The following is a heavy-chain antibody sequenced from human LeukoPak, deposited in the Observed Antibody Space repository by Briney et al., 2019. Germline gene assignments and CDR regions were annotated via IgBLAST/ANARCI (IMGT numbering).Heavy chain of an antibody. CDR2: ISSSSSTI. D-gene: IGHD4-23*01. V-gene: IGHV3-48*01. J-gene: IGHJ4*02. Sequence: GGSLRLSCAASGFTFSSYSMNWVRQAPGRGLEWVSYISSSSSTIYYADFVKGRFTISRDNAKNSLYLQMNSLRAEDTAVYYCARDFGRWFLDYWGQGALVTVSS. CDR1: GFTFSSYS. CDR3: ARDFGRWFLDY.